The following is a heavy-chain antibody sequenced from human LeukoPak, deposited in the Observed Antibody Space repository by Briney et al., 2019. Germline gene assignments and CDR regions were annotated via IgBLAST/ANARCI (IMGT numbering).Heavy chain of an antibody. Sequence: SETLSLTCAVSGYSISSGYYWGWIRQPPGKGLEWIGSIYHSGSTYYNPSLKSRVTISVDTPKNQFSLKLSSVTAADTAVYYCARQNCSSTSCYIFDYWGQGTLVTVSS. CDR1: GYSISSGYY. CDR3: ARQNCSSTSCYIFDY. CDR2: IYHSGST. J-gene: IGHJ4*02. V-gene: IGHV4-38-2*01. D-gene: IGHD2-2*02.